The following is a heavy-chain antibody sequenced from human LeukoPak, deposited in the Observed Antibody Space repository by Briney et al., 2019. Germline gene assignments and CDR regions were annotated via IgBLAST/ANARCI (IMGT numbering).Heavy chain of an antibody. CDR2: ISGSGGST. Sequence: GGSLRLSCAASGFTFSSYAMSWIRQAPGKGLEWVSAISGSGGSTYYADSVKGRFTISRDNSKNTLYLQMNSLRAEDTAVYYCAKYYGDYAYYYYMDVWGKGTTVTVSS. CDR3: AKYYGDYAYYYYMDV. J-gene: IGHJ6*03. D-gene: IGHD4-17*01. V-gene: IGHV3-23*01. CDR1: GFTFSSYA.